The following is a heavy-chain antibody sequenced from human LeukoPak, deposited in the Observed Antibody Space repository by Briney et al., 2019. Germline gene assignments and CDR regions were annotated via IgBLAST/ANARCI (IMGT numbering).Heavy chain of an antibody. V-gene: IGHV4-31*03. CDR1: GGSISSGGYY. CDR2: IYYSGST. J-gene: IGHJ4*02. D-gene: IGHD5-12*01. CDR3: ARVSGYDNPSYYFDY. Sequence: PSETLSLTCTVSGGSISSGGYYWSWIRQHPGKGLEWIGYIYYSGSTYHNPSLKSRVTISVDTSKNQFSLKLSSVTAADTAVYYCARVSGYDNPSYYFDYWGQGTLVTVSS.